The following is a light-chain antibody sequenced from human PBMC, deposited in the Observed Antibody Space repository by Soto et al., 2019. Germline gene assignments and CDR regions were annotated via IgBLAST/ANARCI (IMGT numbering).Light chain of an antibody. Sequence: QAVVTQSSSASASLGSSVKLTCTLSSRHSGYIIAWHQQQPGKAPRYLMKLEGSGSYNKGSGVPDRFSGSSSGADRDLTISDLQFEDEADYYCETWDTNTRVFGGGTKLTVL. V-gene: IGLV4-60*02. CDR1: SRHSGYI. CDR3: ETWDTNTRV. J-gene: IGLJ3*02. CDR2: LEGSGSY.